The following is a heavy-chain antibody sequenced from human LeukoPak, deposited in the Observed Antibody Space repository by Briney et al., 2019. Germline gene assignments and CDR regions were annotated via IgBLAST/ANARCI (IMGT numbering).Heavy chain of an antibody. CDR1: GFTFSSYW. V-gene: IGHV3-7*01. D-gene: IGHD2-2*01. J-gene: IGHJ4*02. CDR3: ARASRGYCSSTSCYPGY. Sequence: GGSPRLSCAASGFTFSSYWMSWVRQAPGKGLEWVANIKQDGSEKYYVDSVKGRFTISRDNAKNSLYLQMNSLRAEDTAVYYCARASRGYCSSTSCYPGYWGQGTLVTVPS. CDR2: IKQDGSEK.